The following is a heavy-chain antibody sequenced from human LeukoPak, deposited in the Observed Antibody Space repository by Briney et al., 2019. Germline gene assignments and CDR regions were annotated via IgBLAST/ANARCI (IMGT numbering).Heavy chain of an antibody. CDR3: AKGLGNDFWSGYWEMDV. CDR2: VSWDGGTM. CDR1: GFTFDDYT. V-gene: IGHV3-43*01. J-gene: IGHJ6*04. D-gene: IGHD3-3*01. Sequence: GGSLRLSCAASGFTFDDYTMHGVRQAPGKGLEWVSLVSWDGGTMYYADSVKGRFTISRDNSKNSLYLQMNSLRTEDTAFYYCAKGLGNDFWSGYWEMDVWDKGTTVTVSS.